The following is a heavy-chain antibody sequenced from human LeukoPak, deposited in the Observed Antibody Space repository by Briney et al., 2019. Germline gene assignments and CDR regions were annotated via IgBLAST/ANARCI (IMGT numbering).Heavy chain of an antibody. J-gene: IGHJ3*02. CDR1: GHTFTGYY. Sequence: GASVKVSCRPSGHTFTGYYIHWVRQAPGQGLEWMGWINPNSGDTNYAQKFQGWVTMTRDTSISTAYMELSSLRSEDTAVYYCARDIQLELRGAFFAFDIWGQGTMVTVSS. V-gene: IGHV1-2*04. CDR2: INPNSGDT. CDR3: ARDIQLELRGAFFAFDI. D-gene: IGHD1-7*01.